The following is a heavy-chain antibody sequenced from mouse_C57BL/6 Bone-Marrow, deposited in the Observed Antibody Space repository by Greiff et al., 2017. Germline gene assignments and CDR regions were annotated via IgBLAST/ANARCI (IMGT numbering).Heavy chain of an antibody. D-gene: IGHD1-2*01. CDR2: INPYNGDT. J-gene: IGHJ2*01. CDR1: GYSFTGYF. CDR3: ARARTTAPYFDY. V-gene: IGHV1-20*01. Sequence: VQLKESGPELVKPGDSVKISCKASGYSFTGYFMNWVMQSHGKSLEWIGRINPYNGDTFYNQKFKGKATLTVDKSSSTAHMELRSLTSEDSAVYYWARARTTAPYFDYWGQGTTLTVSS.